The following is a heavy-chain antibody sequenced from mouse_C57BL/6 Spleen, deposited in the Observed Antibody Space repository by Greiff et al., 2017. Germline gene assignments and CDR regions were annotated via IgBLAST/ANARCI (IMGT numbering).Heavy chain of an antibody. J-gene: IGHJ2*01. CDR1: GYTFTDYE. D-gene: IGHD1-1*01. Sequence: QVQLQQSGAELVRPGASVTLSCKASGYTFTDYEMHWVKQTPVHGLEWIGAIDPGTGGTAYNQKFKGKAILTADKSSSTAYLELRSLTSEDSAVYYCTRAPTTVVATDYWGKGTTRTVSS. V-gene: IGHV1-15*01. CDR3: TRAPTTVVATDY. CDR2: IDPGTGGT.